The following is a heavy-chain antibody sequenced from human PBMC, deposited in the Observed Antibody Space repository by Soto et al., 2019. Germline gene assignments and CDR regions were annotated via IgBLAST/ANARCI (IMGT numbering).Heavy chain of an antibody. CDR3: ARGGTPLDY. V-gene: IGHV1-18*01. D-gene: IGHD3-16*01. Sequence: QVQLVQSGAEVKKPGASVKVSCKASGYTFTNFGISWVRQAPGQGLEWMGWISAYNGNTNYAQNFQGRVTMTTDTSARTAHMELRSLSSDDTAVYYGARGGTPLDYWGQETLVTVSS. CDR1: GYTFTNFG. CDR2: ISAYNGNT. J-gene: IGHJ4*02.